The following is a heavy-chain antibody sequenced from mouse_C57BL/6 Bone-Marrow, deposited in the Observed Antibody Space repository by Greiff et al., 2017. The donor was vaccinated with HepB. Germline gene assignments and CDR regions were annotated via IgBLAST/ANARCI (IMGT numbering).Heavy chain of an antibody. CDR3: ARRRGLNPFAY. Sequence: QVQLQQSGAELMKPGASVKLSCKATGYTFTGYWIEWVKQRPGHGLEWIGEILPGSGSTNYNEKFKGKATFTADTSSTTAYMQLSSLTTEDSAFYYCARRRGLNPFAYWGQGTLVTVSA. CDR1: GYTFTGYW. CDR2: ILPGSGST. V-gene: IGHV1-9*01. J-gene: IGHJ3*01.